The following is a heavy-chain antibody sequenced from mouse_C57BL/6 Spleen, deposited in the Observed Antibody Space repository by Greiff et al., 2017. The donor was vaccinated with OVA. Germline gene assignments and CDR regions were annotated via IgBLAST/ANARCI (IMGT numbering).Heavy chain of an antibody. CDR1: GYTFTSYW. V-gene: IGHV1-64*01. CDR3: TRDGNPLDY. D-gene: IGHD2-1*01. J-gene: IGHJ2*01. Sequence: QVQLQQPGAELVKPGASVKLSCKASGYTFTSYWMHWVKQRPGQGLEWIGMIHPNSGSTNYTEKFKSTATLTVDKSSSTDYMQLSSLTSEDAAVYYCTRDGNPLDYWGQGTTLTVSS. CDR2: IHPNSGST.